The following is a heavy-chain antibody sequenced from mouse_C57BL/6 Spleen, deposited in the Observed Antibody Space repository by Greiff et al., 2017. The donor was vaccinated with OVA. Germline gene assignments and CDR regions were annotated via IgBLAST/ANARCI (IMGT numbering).Heavy chain of an antibody. V-gene: IGHV1-39*01. CDR1: GYSFTDYN. CDR3: ARGPYYGSKENYFDY. D-gene: IGHD1-1*01. J-gene: IGHJ2*01. CDR2: INPNYGTT. Sequence: EVKLVESGPELVKPGASVKISCKASGYSFTDYNMNWVKQSNGKSLEWIGVINPNYGTTSYNQKFKGKATLTVDQSSSTAYMQLNSLTSEDSAVYYCARGPYYGSKENYFDYWGQGTTLTVSS.